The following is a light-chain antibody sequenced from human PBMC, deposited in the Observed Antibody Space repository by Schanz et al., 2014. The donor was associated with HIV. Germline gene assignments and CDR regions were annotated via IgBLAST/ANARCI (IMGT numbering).Light chain of an antibody. CDR3: AAWDDSLNGWV. CDR1: SSNIGAGYD. Sequence: QSVLTQPPSLSGAPGQRVSLSCNGTSSNIGAGYDVHWYQQFPGTAPKLLIFDDSSRPSGVPDRFSGSKSGTSASLAITGLQADDEADYYCAAWDDSLNGWVFGGGTKLTVL. J-gene: IGLJ3*02. CDR2: DDS. V-gene: IGLV1-40*01.